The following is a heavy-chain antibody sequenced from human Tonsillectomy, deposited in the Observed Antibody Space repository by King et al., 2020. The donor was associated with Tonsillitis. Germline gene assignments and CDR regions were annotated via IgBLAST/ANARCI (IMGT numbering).Heavy chain of an antibody. Sequence: LQLQESGPGLVKPSETLSLTCTVSGGSISSYYWSWIRQPPGKGLEWVGYISYSGSTNYNPSLNSRVTMSVDTSKNQFSLKLSSVTAADTAVYYCASSSWFRTFDYWGQGTLVTVSS. CDR2: ISYSGST. D-gene: IGHD6-13*01. CDR3: ASSSWFRTFDY. J-gene: IGHJ4*02. V-gene: IGHV4-59*01. CDR1: GGSISSYY.